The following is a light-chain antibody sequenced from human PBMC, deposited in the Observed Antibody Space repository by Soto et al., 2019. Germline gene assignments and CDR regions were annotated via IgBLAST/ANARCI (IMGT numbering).Light chain of an antibody. CDR2: DAS. CDR3: QQYNNWPPIT. CDR1: QSVSSY. J-gene: IGKJ5*01. V-gene: IGKV3-11*01. Sequence: EIVLKKSPATLSLTPGERATLSCRASQSVSSYLAWCQQKPGQAPRLLIYDASNRATGIPARFSGSGSGTDFTLTISSLEPEDFAVYYCQQYNNWPPITSGQGTRLEI.